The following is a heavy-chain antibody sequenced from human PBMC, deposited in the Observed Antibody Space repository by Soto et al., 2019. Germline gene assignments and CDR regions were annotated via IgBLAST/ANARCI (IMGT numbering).Heavy chain of an antibody. D-gene: IGHD1-1*01. CDR1: GFTFSSYA. J-gene: IGHJ4*01. CDR3: AKGRGQNCNLDY. Sequence: EVQLLESGGGLVQPGGSLRLSCAASGFTFSSYAMHWVRQPPGKGLEWVSCISSSGGTAYYADSVKGRFTISRDSLGNTLYMPRHGLRAEDTGVCYCAKGRGQNCNLDYWGNGTRVTVSP. V-gene: IGHV3-23*01. CDR2: ISSSGGTA.